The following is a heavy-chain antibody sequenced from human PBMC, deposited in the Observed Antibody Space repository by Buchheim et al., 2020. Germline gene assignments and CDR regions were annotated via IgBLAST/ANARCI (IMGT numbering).Heavy chain of an antibody. CDR2: IKTDGSTT. CDR1: GFTFSSFW. V-gene: IGHV3-74*03. CDR3: AGETYYFDH. D-gene: IGHD2-21*01. Sequence: EVLLVESGGGLVQPGGSLSLSCAASGFTFSSFWMHWVRQAPGKGLVWVSCIKTDGSTTKYADSVKGRFTVSRDNAKNSLYLQMNSLTAEDAAVYYCAGETYYFDHWGQGAL. J-gene: IGHJ4*02.